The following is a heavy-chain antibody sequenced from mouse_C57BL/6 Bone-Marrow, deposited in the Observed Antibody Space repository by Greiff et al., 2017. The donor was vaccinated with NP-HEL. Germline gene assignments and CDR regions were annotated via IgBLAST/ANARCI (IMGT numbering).Heavy chain of an antibody. CDR3: ARDYNGSRVDCDY. CDR1: GYTFTDYY. D-gene: IGHD1-1*01. V-gene: IGHV1-76*01. J-gene: IGHJ2*01. CDR2: IYPGSGNT. Sequence: QVQLQQSGAELVRPGASVKLSCKASGYTFTDYYINWVKQRPGQGLEWIARIYPGSGNTYYNEKFKGKATLTAEKSSSTAYMQLSSLRSEESAVYVCARDYNGSRVDCDYWGQGTTLTVSS.